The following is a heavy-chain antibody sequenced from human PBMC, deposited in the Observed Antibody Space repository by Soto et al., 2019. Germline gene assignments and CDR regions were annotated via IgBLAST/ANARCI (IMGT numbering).Heavy chain of an antibody. D-gene: IGHD3-3*01. Sequence: QVQLQQWGAGLLKPSETLSLTCAVYGGSFSGYYWSWIRQPPGKGLEWIGEINHSGSTNYNPSLKSRVTISVDTSKNQFSLKLSSVTAADTAVYYCARVTFGVVIIPQGRYYYYYMDVWGKETTVTVSS. CDR2: INHSGST. CDR1: GGSFSGYY. J-gene: IGHJ6*03. V-gene: IGHV4-34*01. CDR3: ARVTFGVVIIPQGRYYYYYMDV.